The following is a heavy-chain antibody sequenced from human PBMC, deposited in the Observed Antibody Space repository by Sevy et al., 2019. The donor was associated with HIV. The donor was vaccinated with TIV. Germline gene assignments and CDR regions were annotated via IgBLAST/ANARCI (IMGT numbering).Heavy chain of an antibody. CDR3: ARAIGKDGAC. CDR2: INQDGSVI. Sequence: GGSLRLSCTASGFTFSDSWMHWVRQAPGKGLEWLANINQDGSVIYYVDSVKGRFTISRDNSRNSLFLQMSSLRAGDTATYYCARAIGKDGACWGQGTLVTVSS. V-gene: IGHV3-7*03. CDR1: GFTFSDSW. D-gene: IGHD2-21*02. J-gene: IGHJ4*02.